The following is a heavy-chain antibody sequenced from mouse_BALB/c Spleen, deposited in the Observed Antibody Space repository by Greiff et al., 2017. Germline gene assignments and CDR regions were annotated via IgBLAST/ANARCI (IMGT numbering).Heavy chain of an antibody. CDR1: GYTFTNYW. J-gene: IGHJ4*01. D-gene: IGHD3-2*02. CDR3: ARQAWISAMDY. CDR2: IYSGGRDT. V-gene: IGHV1-63*02. Sequence: VQLEESGAELVRPGTSVKMSCKAAGYTFTNYWIGWVKQRPGNGLEWIGDIYSGGRDTNYNEKFKGKAILTADTSSSTAYMQLSSLTSEDSAVYYCARQAWISAMDYWGQGTSVTVSS.